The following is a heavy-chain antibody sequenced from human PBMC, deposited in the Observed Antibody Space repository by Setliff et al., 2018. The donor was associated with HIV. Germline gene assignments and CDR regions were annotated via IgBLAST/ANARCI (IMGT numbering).Heavy chain of an antibody. CDR3: ATSLITVPPDAFDI. Sequence: SETLSLTCTVAGGSTSSSSYYWGWIRQPPGMGLEWIASIYLNGNTYYNPSLKSRVTMSVDTSKNQFSLKLSSVTAADTAVYYCATSLITVPPDAFDIWGQGTMVTVSS. V-gene: IGHV4-39*07. J-gene: IGHJ3*02. CDR1: GGSTSSSSYY. CDR2: IYLNGNT. D-gene: IGHD4-4*01.